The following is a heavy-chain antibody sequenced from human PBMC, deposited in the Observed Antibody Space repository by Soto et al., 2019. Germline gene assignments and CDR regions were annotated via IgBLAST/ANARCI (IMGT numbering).Heavy chain of an antibody. V-gene: IGHV1-46*03. CDR1: GYTFTSYY. J-gene: IGHJ3*02. CDR2: INPSGGST. Sequence: ASVKVSCKASGYTFTSYYMHWVRQAPGQGLEWMGIINPSGGSTSYAQKFQGRVTMTRDTSTSTVYMELSSLRSEDTAVYYCARDHYFYSSGPPAAFDIWAQGKMVTVSS. D-gene: IGHD3-22*01. CDR3: ARDHYFYSSGPPAAFDI.